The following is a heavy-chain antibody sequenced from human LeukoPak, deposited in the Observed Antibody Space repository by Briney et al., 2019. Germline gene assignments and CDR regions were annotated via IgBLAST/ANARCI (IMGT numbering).Heavy chain of an antibody. CDR1: GFTFSSYT. CDR3: ARDLGYSSGPNY. Sequence: GGSLRLSCAASGFTFSSYTMNWVRQAPGKGLEWVSYISSASSTIYYADSVKGRFTISRDNAKNSLYLQMNSLRAEDTAVYYCARDLGYSSGPNYWGQGTRVTVSS. CDR2: ISSASSTI. J-gene: IGHJ4*02. V-gene: IGHV3-48*01. D-gene: IGHD6-19*01.